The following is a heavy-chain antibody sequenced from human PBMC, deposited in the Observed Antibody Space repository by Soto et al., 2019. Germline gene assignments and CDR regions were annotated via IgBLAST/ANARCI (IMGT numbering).Heavy chain of an antibody. CDR2: INHSGST. CDR3: ARGRSGGRYYDFWSGSNYYYYYGMDV. CDR1: GGSFSGYY. D-gene: IGHD3-3*01. J-gene: IGHJ6*02. Sequence: TLSLTCAVYGGSFSGYYWSWIRQPPGKGLEWIGEINHSGSTNYNPSLKSRVTISVDTSKNQFSLKLSSVTAADTAVYYCARGRSGGRYYDFWSGSNYYYYYGMDVWGQGTTVTVSS. V-gene: IGHV4-34*01.